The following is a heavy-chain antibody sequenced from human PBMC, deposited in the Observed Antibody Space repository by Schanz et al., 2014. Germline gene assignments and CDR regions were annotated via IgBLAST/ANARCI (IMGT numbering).Heavy chain of an antibody. V-gene: IGHV3-23*04. CDR3: EKGRFGELSAFDI. D-gene: IGHD3-10*01. CDR2: ISGSGGST. J-gene: IGHJ3*02. Sequence: EVQLVESGGGLVQPGGSLRLSCAASGFTFSSYAMSWVRQAPGKGLEWVSAISGSGGSTYYADSVKGRFTISRDNSKNTQYLQMNNLRAEDAAVYYCEKGRFGELSAFDIWGQGTMVTVSS. CDR1: GFTFSSYA.